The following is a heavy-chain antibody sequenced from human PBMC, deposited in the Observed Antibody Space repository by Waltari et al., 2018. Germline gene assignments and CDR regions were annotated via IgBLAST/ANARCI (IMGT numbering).Heavy chain of an antibody. D-gene: IGHD3-3*01. V-gene: IGHV3-30*01. CDR1: GFTFSSYA. Sequence: QVQLVESGGGVVQPGRSLRLSCAASGFTFSSYAMHWVRQAPGKGLEWVAVISYDGSNKYYADSVKGRFTISRDNSKNTLYLQMNSLRAEDTAVYYCARVHRDFWEFDYWGQGTLVTVSS. CDR3: ARVHRDFWEFDY. J-gene: IGHJ4*02. CDR2: ISYDGSNK.